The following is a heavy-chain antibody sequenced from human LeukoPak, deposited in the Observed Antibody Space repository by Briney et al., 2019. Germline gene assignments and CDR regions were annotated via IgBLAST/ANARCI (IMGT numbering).Heavy chain of an antibody. J-gene: IGHJ5*02. CDR3: ARGRSGRGGIDP. CDR1: GYTFTGYY. Sequence: ASVKVSCKASGYTFTGYYIHWVRPAPGQGLEWMGWINPNSGGTNYAQKFQGRVTMTRDTSIRTAYMELSRLRSDDTAVYYCARGRSGRGGIDPWGQGTLVTVSS. D-gene: IGHD3-10*01. CDR2: INPNSGGT. V-gene: IGHV1-2*02.